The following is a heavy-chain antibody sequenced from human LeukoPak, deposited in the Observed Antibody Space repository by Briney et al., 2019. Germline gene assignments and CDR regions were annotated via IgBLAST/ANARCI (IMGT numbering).Heavy chain of an antibody. Sequence: GSSVKVSCKASEGTFSSYAISWVRQAPGQGLEWMGGIIPIFGTANYAQKFQGRVTITADESTSTAYMELSSLRSEDTAVYYCARLRGRYSSSRGYYYYYMDVWGKGTTVTVSS. V-gene: IGHV1-69*01. CDR2: IIPIFGTA. D-gene: IGHD6-13*01. CDR1: EGTFSSYA. CDR3: ARLRGRYSSSRGYYYYYMDV. J-gene: IGHJ6*03.